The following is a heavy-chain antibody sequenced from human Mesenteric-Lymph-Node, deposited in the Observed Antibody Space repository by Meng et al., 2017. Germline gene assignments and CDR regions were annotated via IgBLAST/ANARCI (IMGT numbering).Heavy chain of an antibody. J-gene: IGHJ3*02. CDR1: GFTFSSYW. Sequence: GESLKISCAASGFTFSSYWMSWVRQAPGKGLEWVANIKQDGSEKYYVDSVKGRFTISRDNAKNSLYLQMNSLRAEDTAVYYCARGHSGWYDAFDIWGQGTMVTVSS. V-gene: IGHV3-7*01. D-gene: IGHD6-19*01. CDR3: ARGHSGWYDAFDI. CDR2: IKQDGSEK.